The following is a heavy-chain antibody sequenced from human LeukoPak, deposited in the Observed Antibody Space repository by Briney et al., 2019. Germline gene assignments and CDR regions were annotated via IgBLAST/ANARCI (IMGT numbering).Heavy chain of an antibody. CDR3: AKESGPLGAPPYDY. J-gene: IGHJ4*02. CDR2: ISDNGGGA. D-gene: IGHD4/OR15-4a*01. Sequence: PGGSLRLSCGASGFIFRNYAMSWVRQAPGEGLKWVAGISDNGGGAYYAESLKGRFTISRDNSKNMLYLQMNSLRVEDTAVYYCAKESGPLGAPPYDYWGRGILVTASS. V-gene: IGHV3-23*01. CDR1: GFIFRNYA.